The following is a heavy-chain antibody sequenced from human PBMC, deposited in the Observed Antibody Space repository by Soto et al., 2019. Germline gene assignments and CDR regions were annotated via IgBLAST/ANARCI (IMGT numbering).Heavy chain of an antibody. V-gene: IGHV4-59*08. CDR3: ARLGKPDGDSVVSVSNYYYMDV. Sequence: QVHLQESGPGLVKPSETLSLTCTVSGGSISGYYWSWIRQPSGRGLEWIGYIYYSGSTNYNASLKSRVTISVDRSKHQFSLKVSSVTASDTAVYYCARLGKPDGDSVVSVSNYYYMDVWGKGSTVTVSS. D-gene: IGHD4-17*01. CDR2: IYYSGST. CDR1: GGSISGYY. J-gene: IGHJ6*03.